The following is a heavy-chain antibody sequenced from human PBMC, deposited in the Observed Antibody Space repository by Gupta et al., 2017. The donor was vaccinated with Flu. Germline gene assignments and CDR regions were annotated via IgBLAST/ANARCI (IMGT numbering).Heavy chain of an antibody. V-gene: IGHV4-31*03. CDR3: ARDAVNWGSCD. CDR1: GGSIIINGYY. Sequence: QLQLQESSPGLVKPSQNLSLTCTVSGGSIIINGYYWSWVRQHPGKGLEWIGYINHSGSTYYNPSLKCRVTISVDTSKNQFSLELSSVTAADTAVYYCARDAVNWGSCDWGQGIRVTGSA. J-gene: IGHJ1*01. CDR2: INHSGST. D-gene: IGHD7-27*01.